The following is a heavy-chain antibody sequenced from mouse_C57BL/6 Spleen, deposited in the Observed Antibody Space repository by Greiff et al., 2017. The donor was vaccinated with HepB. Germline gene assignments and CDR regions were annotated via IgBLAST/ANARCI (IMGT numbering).Heavy chain of an antibody. D-gene: IGHD1-1*01. Sequence: VQLQQSGAELVRPGASVKLSCTASGFNIKDDYMHWVKQRPEQGLEWIGWIDPENGDTEYASKFQGKATITADTSSNTAYLQLSSLTSEDTAVYYCTRITTVQGFAYGGQGTLVTVSA. J-gene: IGHJ3*01. CDR2: IDPENGDT. CDR1: GFNIKDDY. V-gene: IGHV14-4*01. CDR3: TRITTVQGFAY.